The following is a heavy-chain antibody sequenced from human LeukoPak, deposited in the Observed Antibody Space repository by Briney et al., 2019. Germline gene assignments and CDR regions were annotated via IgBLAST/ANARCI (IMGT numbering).Heavy chain of an antibody. CDR3: AKGYSSSWKLFDY. CDR2: ISSTSGTI. CDR1: GFTFSSYS. V-gene: IGHV3-48*01. D-gene: IGHD6-13*01. J-gene: IGHJ4*02. Sequence: GGSLRLSCAASGFTFSSYSMTWVRQAPGRGLEWLSYISSTSGTIYYADSVKGRFTISRDNSKNTLYLQMNSLRAEDTAVYYCAKGYSSSWKLFDYWGQGTLVTVSS.